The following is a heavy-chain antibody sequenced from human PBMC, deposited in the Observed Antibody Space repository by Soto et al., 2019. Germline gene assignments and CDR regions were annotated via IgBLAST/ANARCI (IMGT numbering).Heavy chain of an antibody. CDR3: VKELLYYYDSSDYHPNAAVHI. CDR2: ISGSGGST. D-gene: IGHD3-22*01. Sequence: EVQLLESGGGLVQPGGSLRLSCAASGFTFSSYALNWVRQAPGKGLEWVSAISGSGGSTYYADSVKGRFTTPRDNSKNTLYLHTTSLRAEDTAVYYCVKELLYYYDSSDYHPNAAVHIGGQGTMVTVSS. CDR1: GFTFSSYA. J-gene: IGHJ3*02. V-gene: IGHV3-23*01.